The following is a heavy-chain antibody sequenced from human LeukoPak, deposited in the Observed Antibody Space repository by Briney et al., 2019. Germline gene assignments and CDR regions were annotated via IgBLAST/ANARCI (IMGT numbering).Heavy chain of an antibody. CDR2: ITVYNGNT. V-gene: IGHV1-18*01. Sequence: ASVKVSCKASGYTFSSYGISWVRQDPGQRLEWPGWITVYNGNTRYAHKYEDRDTMTADTSTNTDYLDLRSLRSDDTAVYYCARDRGYEKQRWFDLGGQGTLVIVSS. D-gene: IGHD6-25*01. J-gene: IGHJ5*02. CDR1: GYTFSSYG. CDR3: ARDRGYEKQRWFDL.